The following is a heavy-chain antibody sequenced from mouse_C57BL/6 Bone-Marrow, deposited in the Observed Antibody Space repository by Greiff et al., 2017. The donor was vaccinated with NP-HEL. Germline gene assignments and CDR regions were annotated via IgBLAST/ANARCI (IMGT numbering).Heavy chain of an antibody. D-gene: IGHD1-1*01. J-gene: IGHJ4*01. CDR2: SSNLAYSI. V-gene: IGHV5-15*01. CDR1: GFTFSDYG. CDR3: ARLYYGSSYGYAMDY. Sequence: EVKLVESGGGLVQPGGSLKLSCAASGFTFSDYGMAWVRQAPRKGPEWVAFSSNLAYSIYYADTVTGRFTISRENAKNTLYLEMSSLRSEDTAMYYCARLYYGSSYGYAMDYWGQGTSVTVSS.